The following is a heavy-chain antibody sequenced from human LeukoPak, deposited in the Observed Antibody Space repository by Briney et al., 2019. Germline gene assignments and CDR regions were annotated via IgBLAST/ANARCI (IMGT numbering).Heavy chain of an antibody. CDR3: ARELNVAGTLNWFDP. CDR1: GGSVSSGSYY. Sequence: SETLSLTCTVSGGSVSSGSYYWSWIRQPPGKGLEWIAYIYYSGSTNYNPSLKSRVTISVDTSKNQFSLKLSSVTAADTAVYYCARELNVAGTLNWFDPWGQGTLVTVSS. D-gene: IGHD6-19*01. V-gene: IGHV4-61*01. CDR2: IYYSGST. J-gene: IGHJ5*02.